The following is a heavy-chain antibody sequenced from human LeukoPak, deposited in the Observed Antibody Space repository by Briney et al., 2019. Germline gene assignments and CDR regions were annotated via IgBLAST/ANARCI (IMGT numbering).Heavy chain of an antibody. D-gene: IGHD3-10*01. CDR3: AARDLWFGRYFDN. CDR1: GGSFSGYF. CDR2: INHSGST. Sequence: SETLSLTCAVYGGSFSGYFWSWIRQPPGKGLEWIGEINHSGSTHYNPSLKSGVTISVDTSKNQFSLKLSSVTAADTAVYYSAARDLWFGRYFDNWGQGTLVTVSS. V-gene: IGHV4-34*01. J-gene: IGHJ4*02.